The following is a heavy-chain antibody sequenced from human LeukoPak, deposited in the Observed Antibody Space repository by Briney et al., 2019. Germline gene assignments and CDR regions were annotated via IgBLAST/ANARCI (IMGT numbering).Heavy chain of an antibody. J-gene: IGHJ4*02. CDR2: ISYEGSNK. Sequence: GGSLRPSCAASGLTFSSTGTHWVRQAPGKGLGWVAVISYEGSNKYYADSVKGRFTISRDNSKNTLYQQMNSRRADDTAVSYCAKDRRTSWAIDYWGQGTLVTVSS. CDR1: GLTFSSTG. CDR3: AKDRRTSWAIDY. V-gene: IGHV3-30*18. D-gene: IGHD2-2*01.